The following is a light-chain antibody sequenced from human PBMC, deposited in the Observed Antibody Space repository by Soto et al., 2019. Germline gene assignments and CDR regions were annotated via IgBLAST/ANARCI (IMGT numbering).Light chain of an antibody. J-gene: IGLJ1*01. CDR3: QVWDSSTGVYV. CDR2: TDS. Sequence: SYELTQPLSVSVALGQTARITCGGNNIGSKNVHWYQQKSGQAPVLVIYTDSNRPSGIPERFSGSNSGNTATLTISRAQAGDEADYYCQVWDSSTGVYVFATGTKVTVL. V-gene: IGLV3-9*01. CDR1: NIGSKN.